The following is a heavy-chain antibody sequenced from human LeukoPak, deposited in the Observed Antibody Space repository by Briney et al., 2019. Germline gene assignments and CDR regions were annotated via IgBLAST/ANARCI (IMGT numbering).Heavy chain of an antibody. V-gene: IGHV4-30-2*02. CDR3: ARHAGELGFDY. CDR2: IYHSGST. CDR1: GGSISSGGYS. D-gene: IGHD1-7*01. J-gene: IGHJ4*02. Sequence: SQTLSLTCAVSGGSISSGGYSWSWIRQPPGKGLEWIGYIYHSGSTYYNPSLKSRVTISVDRSKNQFSLKLSSVTAADTAVYYCARHAGELGFDYWGQGTLVTVSS.